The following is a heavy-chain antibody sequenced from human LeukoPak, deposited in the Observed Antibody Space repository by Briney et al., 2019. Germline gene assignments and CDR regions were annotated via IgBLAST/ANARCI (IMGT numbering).Heavy chain of an antibody. Sequence: PGGSLRLSYAASGFTFSSHWMSWVRQAPGKGLEWVANIKQDGSEQYYVDSVKGRFTISRDNAKNSLYLQMNSLRAEDTAVYYCARDGKYYYDNSGADAFDIWGQGTMVTVSS. CDR3: ARDGKYYYDNSGADAFDI. D-gene: IGHD3-22*01. J-gene: IGHJ3*02. CDR1: GFTFSSHW. V-gene: IGHV3-7*01. CDR2: IKQDGSEQ.